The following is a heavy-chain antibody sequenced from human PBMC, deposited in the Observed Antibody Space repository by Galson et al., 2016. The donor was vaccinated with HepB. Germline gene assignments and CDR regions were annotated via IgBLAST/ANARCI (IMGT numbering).Heavy chain of an antibody. CDR3: ARGGRKGLWGYYFDS. J-gene: IGHJ4*02. D-gene: IGHD4/OR15-4a*01. Sequence: TLSLTCFVSGGSITSGGYYWSWIRQHPGKGLEWIGYIYHSGSTYYNSSLKSRVSISVDTSKNQFSLKLNSLTAADTAVYFCARGGRKGLWGYYFDSWGQGTLVTVSS. CDR2: IYHSGST. CDR1: GGSITSGGYY. V-gene: IGHV4-31*03.